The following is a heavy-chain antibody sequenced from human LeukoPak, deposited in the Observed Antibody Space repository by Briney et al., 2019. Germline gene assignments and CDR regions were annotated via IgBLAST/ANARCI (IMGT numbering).Heavy chain of an antibody. CDR2: IYYTGST. J-gene: IGHJ5*02. V-gene: IGHV4-39*01. Sequence: SETLSLTCSVPGASISGGTYYWGWIRQPPGKGLEWIGSIYYTGSTYDNPSLKSRVTISVDTSKNQFSLRLSSVTAADTAVYYCARHLITGATRYNWFDPWGQGTLVTVSS. CDR3: ARHLITGATRYNWFDP. CDR1: GASISGGTYY. D-gene: IGHD1-20*01.